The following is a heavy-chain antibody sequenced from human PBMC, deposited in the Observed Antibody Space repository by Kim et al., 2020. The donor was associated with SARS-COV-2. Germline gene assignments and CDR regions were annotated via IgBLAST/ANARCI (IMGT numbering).Heavy chain of an antibody. D-gene: IGHD6-13*01. Sequence: DSGKGRFTIPRDNSKNTLYLQMNSLRAEDTAVYYCAKQYSSSWYGGWFDPWGQGTLVTVSS. J-gene: IGHJ5*02. V-gene: IGHV3-23*01. CDR3: AKQYSSSWYGGWFDP.